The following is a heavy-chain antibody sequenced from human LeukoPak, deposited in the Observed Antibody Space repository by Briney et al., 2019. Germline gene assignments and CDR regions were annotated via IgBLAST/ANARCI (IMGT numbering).Heavy chain of an antibody. CDR1: GYTFTSYD. J-gene: IGHJ4*02. CDR3: ATDSFGIERYNWNPGGN. V-gene: IGHV1-8*03. D-gene: IGHD1-20*01. Sequence: ASVKVSCKASGYTFTSYDINWVRQATGQGLEWMGWMNPNSANTGYAQKFQGRVTITRDTSASTAYMELSSLRSEDTAVYYCATDSFGIERYNWNPGGNWGQGTLVTVSS. CDR2: MNPNSANT.